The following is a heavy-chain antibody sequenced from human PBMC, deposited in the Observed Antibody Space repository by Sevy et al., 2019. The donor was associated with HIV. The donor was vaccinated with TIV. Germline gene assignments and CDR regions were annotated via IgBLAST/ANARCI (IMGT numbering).Heavy chain of an antibody. CDR3: AGENAWGRGYS. J-gene: IGHJ4*02. V-gene: IGHV4-59*08. CDR1: GGSITSLY. CDR2: IYYNGHI. D-gene: IGHD1-26*01. Sequence: SETSLTCTVSGGSITSLYWNWIRQPPGKGLEWIVNIYYNGHINYNPSLKSRVTLSLDTSKNQFSLRLSSVTAADTAMYYCAGENAWGRGYSWGQGTLVTVSS.